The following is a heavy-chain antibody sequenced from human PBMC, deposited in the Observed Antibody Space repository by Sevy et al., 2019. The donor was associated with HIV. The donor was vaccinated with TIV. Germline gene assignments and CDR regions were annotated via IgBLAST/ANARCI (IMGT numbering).Heavy chain of an antibody. CDR2: IYYNGHI. J-gene: IGHJ4*02. Sequence: SETLSLTCTESGGSITSLYWNWNRQPPGKGLEWIANIYYNGHINYNPSLKSRVTLSLDTSKNQFSLRLSSVTAADTAMYYCAGENAWGRGYSWGQGTLVTVSS. V-gene: IGHV4-59*08. CDR1: GGSITSLY. CDR3: AGENAWGRGYS. D-gene: IGHD1-26*01.